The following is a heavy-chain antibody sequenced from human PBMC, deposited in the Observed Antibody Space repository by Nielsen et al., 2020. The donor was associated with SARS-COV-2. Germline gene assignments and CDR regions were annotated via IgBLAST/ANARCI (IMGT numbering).Heavy chain of an antibody. Sequence: ASVKVSCKASGYTFTDYYIHWVRQAPGQGLEGMGWISGYSGNTNYAHKFQGRVTVTTDTSTSTVYLELRSLRSDDTAVYYCARDRDTVRARTNWNDYDYWGQGTLVTVSS. V-gene: IGHV1-18*04. J-gene: IGHJ4*02. CDR2: ISGYSGNT. D-gene: IGHD1-20*01. CDR1: GYTFTDYY. CDR3: ARDRDTVRARTNWNDYDY.